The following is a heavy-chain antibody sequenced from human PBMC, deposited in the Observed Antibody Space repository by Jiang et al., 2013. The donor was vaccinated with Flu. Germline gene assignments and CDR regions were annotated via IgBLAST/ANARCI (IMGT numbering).Heavy chain of an antibody. D-gene: IGHD5-18*01. Sequence: SGAEVKKPGSSVRVSCTASGDSFSSYSLSWVRQAPGQGLEWMGRVIPLLDVATYAQKFQGRVAINADKSTSTLYMELSSLRFEDTAVYYCATHRKGHSYGYVDFWGQGTLVTVSS. V-gene: IGHV1-69*04. J-gene: IGHJ4*01. CDR1: GDSFSSYS. CDR3: ATHRKGHSYGYVDF. CDR2: VIPLLDVA.